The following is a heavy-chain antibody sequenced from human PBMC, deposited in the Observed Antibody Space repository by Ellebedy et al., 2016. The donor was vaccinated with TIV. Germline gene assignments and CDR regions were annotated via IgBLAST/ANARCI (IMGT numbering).Heavy chain of an antibody. J-gene: IGHJ6*02. V-gene: IGHV3-23*01. CDR3: AKDMVFGDGKWEIDV. CDR2: ISDGGDST. Sequence: PGGSLRLSCAASGFTFRSYAMNWVRQAPGKGLEWVSGISDGGDSTYYGDSVKGRFTISRDNSKNTLYLQMTSLSVEDTAVYYCAKDMVFGDGKWEIDVWGQGTTVTVSS. D-gene: IGHD1-26*01. CDR1: GFTFRSYA.